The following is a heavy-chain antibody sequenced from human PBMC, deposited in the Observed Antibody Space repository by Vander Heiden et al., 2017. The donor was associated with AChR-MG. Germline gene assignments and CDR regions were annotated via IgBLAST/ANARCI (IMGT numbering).Heavy chain of an antibody. D-gene: IGHD6-6*01. J-gene: IGHJ4*02. CDR3: ARDLHYSSSPRDYFDY. CDR1: GYTFTGYY. Sequence: QVQLVQSGAEVKKPGASVKVSCKASGYTFTGYYMHWVRQAPGQGLEWMGWINPNSGGTNYAQKFQGRVTMTRDTSISTAYMELSRLRSDDTAVYYCARDLHYSSSPRDYFDYWGQGTLVTVSS. V-gene: IGHV1-2*02. CDR2: INPNSGGT.